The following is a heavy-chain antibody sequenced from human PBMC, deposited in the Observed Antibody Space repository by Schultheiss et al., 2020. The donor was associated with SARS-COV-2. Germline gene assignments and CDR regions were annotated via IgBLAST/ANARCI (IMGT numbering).Heavy chain of an antibody. CDR2: IFYSGNT. CDR3: ARGARYNWNDGWFDP. V-gene: IGHV4-61*01. CDR1: GGSISSGSYS. D-gene: IGHD1-1*01. Sequence: SETLSLTCTVSGGSISSGSYSWSWIRQPPGKGLEWIAYIFYSGNTGYNPSLKSRVTISVDTSKNQFSLKLSSVTAADTAVYYCARGARYNWNDGWFDPWGQGTLVTVSS. J-gene: IGHJ5*02.